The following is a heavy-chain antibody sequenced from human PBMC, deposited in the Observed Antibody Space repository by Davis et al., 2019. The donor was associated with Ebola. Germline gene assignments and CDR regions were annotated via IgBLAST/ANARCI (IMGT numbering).Heavy chain of an antibody. V-gene: IGHV3-23*01. CDR2: ITGSGGSS. Sequence: PGGSLRLSCAASGFTFSSYAMIWVRQAPGKGLEWVSTITGSGGSSYYADSVKGRFTISSDNSKNTLYLQMNSLRAEDTAVYYCAKSGVAYDSSGYYDYWGQGTLVTVSS. CDR3: AKSGVAYDSSGYYDY. J-gene: IGHJ4*02. D-gene: IGHD3-22*01. CDR1: GFTFSSYA.